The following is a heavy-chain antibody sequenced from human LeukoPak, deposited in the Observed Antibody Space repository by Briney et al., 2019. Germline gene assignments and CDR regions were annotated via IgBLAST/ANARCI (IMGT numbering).Heavy chain of an antibody. Sequence: GGSLGLSWAASGFTFRNYVIHWVRQAPGKGLEWVAVTSSDLNVKLYADSVKGRFTISRDNSRSTLYLQMNTLRPEDTAIYYSAREGYYGSGSPPSLYFDYWGQGTLVTVSS. CDR2: TSSDLNVK. CDR1: GFTFRNYV. CDR3: AREGYYGSGSPPSLYFDY. J-gene: IGHJ4*02. D-gene: IGHD3-10*01. V-gene: IGHV3-30-3*01.